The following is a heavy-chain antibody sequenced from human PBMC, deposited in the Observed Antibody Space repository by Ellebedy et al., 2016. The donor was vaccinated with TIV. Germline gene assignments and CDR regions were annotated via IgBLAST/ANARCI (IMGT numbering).Heavy chain of an antibody. CDR1: GFSFRSYG. D-gene: IGHD1-26*01. Sequence: PGGSLRLSCIGSGFSFRSYGMHWVRQAPGKGLEWVAVIWYDGSNQFYADSVKDRFTISRDNSKNTLYLQMNSLRGDDTAVYYCATLDNSGSSGDFRDYWGQGTLVTVSS. CDR3: ATLDNSGSSGDFRDY. CDR2: IWYDGSNQ. J-gene: IGHJ4*02. V-gene: IGHV3-33*01.